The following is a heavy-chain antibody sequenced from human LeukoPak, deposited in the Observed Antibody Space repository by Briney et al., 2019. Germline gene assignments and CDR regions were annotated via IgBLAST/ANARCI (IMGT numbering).Heavy chain of an antibody. CDR1: GFTFSSYS. CDR3: ARDLIMGATNY. J-gene: IGHJ4*02. V-gene: IGHV3-21*01. Sequence: GGSLRLSCAASGFTFSSYSINWVRQAPGKGLEWVSSITSSGGFIYYADSVKGRFTISRDNAKNSLYLQMNSLRAEDTAVYYCARDLIMGATNYWGQGTLVTVSS. D-gene: IGHD1-26*01. CDR2: ITSSGGFI.